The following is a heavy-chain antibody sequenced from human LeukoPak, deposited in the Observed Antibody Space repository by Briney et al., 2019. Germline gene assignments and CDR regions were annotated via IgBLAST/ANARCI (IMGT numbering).Heavy chain of an antibody. V-gene: IGHV4-59*01. CDR1: GGSISIYY. J-gene: IGHJ4*02. CDR2: VYYTGST. D-gene: IGHD5-12*01. Sequence: PSETLSLTCTVSGGSISIYYWSWIRQPPGKGLEWIGNVYYTGSTNYNPSLKSRVTISVDTSKNQFSLKLSSVTAADTAVYYCAREGYGGYGPGTFDYWGQGTLVTVSS. CDR3: AREGYGGYGPGTFDY.